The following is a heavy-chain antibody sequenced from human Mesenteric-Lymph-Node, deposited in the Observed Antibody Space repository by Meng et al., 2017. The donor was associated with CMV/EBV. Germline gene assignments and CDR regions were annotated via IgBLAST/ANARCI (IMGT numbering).Heavy chain of an antibody. V-gene: IGHV5-10-1*01. Sequence: KGAGDSFTSYWISGVRQMPGKGLEWMGRIDPSDSDTNYSPSFQGHVTISVDKSISTAYLQWSSLKASDTAMYYCARQAGGNGPFDYWGQGTLVTVSS. CDR3: ARQAGGNGPFDY. CDR2: IDPSDSDT. CDR1: GDSFTSYW. D-gene: IGHD4-23*01. J-gene: IGHJ4*02.